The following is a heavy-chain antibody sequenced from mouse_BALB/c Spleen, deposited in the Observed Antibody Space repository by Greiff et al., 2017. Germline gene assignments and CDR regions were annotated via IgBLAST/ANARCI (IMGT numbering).Heavy chain of an antibody. Sequence: QVQLQQPGAELVKPGASVKLSCKASGYTFTSYWMHWVKQRPGQGLEWIGEINPSNGRTNYNEKFKSKATLTVDKSSSTAYMQLSSLTSEDSAVYYCARGGYGNYEAMDYWGQGTSVTVSS. CDR3: ARGGYGNYEAMDY. CDR2: INPSNGRT. D-gene: IGHD2-10*02. CDR1: GYTFTSYW. J-gene: IGHJ4*01. V-gene: IGHV1S81*02.